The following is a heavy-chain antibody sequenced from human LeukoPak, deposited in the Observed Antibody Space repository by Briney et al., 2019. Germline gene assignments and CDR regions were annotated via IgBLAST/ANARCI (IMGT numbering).Heavy chain of an antibody. V-gene: IGHV1-2*02. Sequence: ASGKISCKASGYTFTGHHLHWVRQSPGQRLEWMGWINPDSGGTRYAQKFQCRVTMTRDTSTSTAYMELSRLGSDDTAVYFCARHSSTYLDQWGQGALVTVSS. CDR1: GYTFTGHH. D-gene: IGHD6-13*01. J-gene: IGHJ4*02. CDR2: INPDSGGT. CDR3: ARHSSTYLDQ.